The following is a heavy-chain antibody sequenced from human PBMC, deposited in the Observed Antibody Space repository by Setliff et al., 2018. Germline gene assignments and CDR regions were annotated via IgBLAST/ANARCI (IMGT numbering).Heavy chain of an antibody. Sequence: GSLRLSCAASGFTFRSYWMSWVRQAPGKGLEWVANIKKDGSSTIFYADSVKGRFTISRDNAKTSRYMQMNGLRAEDTAVYYGVRDSGNSGMIDYWGQGTPVTVSS. J-gene: IGHJ4*02. D-gene: IGHD1-7*01. V-gene: IGHV3-7*01. CDR1: GFTFRSYW. CDR3: VRDSGNSGMIDY. CDR2: IKKDGSSTI.